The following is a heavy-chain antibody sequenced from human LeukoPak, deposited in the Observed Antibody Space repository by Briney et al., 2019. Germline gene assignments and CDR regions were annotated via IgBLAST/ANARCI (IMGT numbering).Heavy chain of an antibody. CDR1: GFTFSSYW. Sequence: GGSLRLSCAASGFTFSSYWMHWVRQAPGKGLVWVSRIKSDGSTNYADSVKGRFTISRNNAKNTASLQMNSLRAEDTGVYYCARAPSEIGGYYPEYFRHWGQGTLVAVSS. CDR2: IKSDGST. CDR3: ARAPSEIGGYYPEYFRH. D-gene: IGHD3-22*01. V-gene: IGHV3-74*01. J-gene: IGHJ1*01.